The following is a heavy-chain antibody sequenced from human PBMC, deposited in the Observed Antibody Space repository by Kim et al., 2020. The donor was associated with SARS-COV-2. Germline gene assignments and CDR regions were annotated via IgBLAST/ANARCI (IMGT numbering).Heavy chain of an antibody. CDR2: ISGSGGST. D-gene: IGHD1-7*01. V-gene: IGHV3-23*01. CDR1: GFTFSSYA. CDR3: AKDLIRYNWNYDVNGS. Sequence: GGSLRLSCAASGFTFSSYAMSWVRQAPGKGLEWVSAISGSGGSTYYADPVKGRFTISRDNSKNTLYLQMNSLRAEDTAVYYCAKDLIRYNWNYDVNGSWGPGTLVNVSS. J-gene: IGHJ5*01.